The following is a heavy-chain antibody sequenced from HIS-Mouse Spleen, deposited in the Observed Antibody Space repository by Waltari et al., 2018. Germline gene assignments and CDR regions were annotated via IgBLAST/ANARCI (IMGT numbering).Heavy chain of an antibody. CDR3: ASMGMGDPITMVRGVNWFDP. J-gene: IGHJ5*02. CDR2: IYYSGST. D-gene: IGHD3-10*01. CDR1: GGSISSYY. V-gene: IGHV4-59*01. Sequence: QVQLQESGPGLVKPSETLSLTCTVPGGSISSYYWSWIRQPPGKGLEWIGYIYYSGSTNYNPSLKSRVTISVDTSKNQFSLKLSSVTAADTAVYYCASMGMGDPITMVRGVNWFDPWGQGTLVTVSS.